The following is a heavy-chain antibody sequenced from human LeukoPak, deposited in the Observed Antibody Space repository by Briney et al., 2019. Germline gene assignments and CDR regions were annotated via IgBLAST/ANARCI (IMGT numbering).Heavy chain of an antibody. CDR2: ISSSSSTI. J-gene: IGHJ4*02. Sequence: GGSLRLSCAASGFTFSSYSMNWVRQAPGKGLEWVSYISSSSSTIYYADSVKGRFTISRDNSKNTLYLQINSLRAEDTAVYYCTSEGNRLGWGQGTLVTVSS. CDR1: GFTFSSYS. CDR3: TSEGNRLG. D-gene: IGHD1-14*01. V-gene: IGHV3-48*01.